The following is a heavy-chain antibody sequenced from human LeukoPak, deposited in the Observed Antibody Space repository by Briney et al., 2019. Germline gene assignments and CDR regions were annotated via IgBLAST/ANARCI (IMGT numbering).Heavy chain of an antibody. J-gene: IGHJ5*02. CDR2: INSDGSST. CDR1: GFTFSSYW. Sequence: GGSLRLSCADSGFTFSSYWMHWVRQAPGKGLVWVSRINSDGSSTSYADSVKGLFTISRDTAKNTLYLQMNSLRAEDTAVYYCAILGGTEVVAATSWFDPWVQGTLVTVSS. D-gene: IGHD2-15*01. V-gene: IGHV3-74*01. CDR3: AILGGTEVVAATSWFDP.